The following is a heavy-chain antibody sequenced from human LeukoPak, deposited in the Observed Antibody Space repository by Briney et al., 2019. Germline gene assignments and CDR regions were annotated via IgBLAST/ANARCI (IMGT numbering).Heavy chain of an antibody. J-gene: IGHJ4*02. V-gene: IGHV1-2*02. CDR1: GHTFTGFY. CDR3: ARMSRWSASSGYYDDGDY. D-gene: IGHD3-22*01. CDR2: FNSNRGGT. Sequence: ASVKVSCNVCGHTFTGFYMLWARQACGQGLEWRGWFNSNRGGTNYTQKFQGRVTMTRDTSISTAYMELSRLRSDDTAVYYCARMSRWSASSGYYDDGDYWGQGTLVTVSS.